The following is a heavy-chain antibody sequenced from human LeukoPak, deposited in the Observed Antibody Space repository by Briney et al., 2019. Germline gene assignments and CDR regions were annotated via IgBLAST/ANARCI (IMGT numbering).Heavy chain of an antibody. J-gene: IGHJ4*02. CDR1: GGSFSGYY. CDR2: INHSGST. V-gene: IGHV4-34*01. CDR3: ASTYGSGFDY. Sequence: PSETLSLTCAVYGGSFSGYYWSWIRQPPGKGLEWIGEINHSGSTNYNPSLKSRVTISVDTPKNQFSLKLSSVTAADTAVYYCASTYGSGFDYWGQGTLVTVSS. D-gene: IGHD3-10*01.